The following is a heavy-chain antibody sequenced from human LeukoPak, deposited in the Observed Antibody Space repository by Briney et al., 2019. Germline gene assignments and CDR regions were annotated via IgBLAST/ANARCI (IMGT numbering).Heavy chain of an antibody. D-gene: IGHD3-22*01. V-gene: IGHV1-69*05. CDR1: VGTFSSYA. CDR3: ARGLNYYDSSGYLGY. Sequence: ASVTVSFKASVGTFSSYAISWVRQAPGQGLEWMGGIIPIFGTANYAQKFQGRVTITTDESTSTAYMELSSLISEDTAVYYCARGLNYYDSSGYLGYWGQGTLVTVSS. J-gene: IGHJ4*02. CDR2: IIPIFGTA.